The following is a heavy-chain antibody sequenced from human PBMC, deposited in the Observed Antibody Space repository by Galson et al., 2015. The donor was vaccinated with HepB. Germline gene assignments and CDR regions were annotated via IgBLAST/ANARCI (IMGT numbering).Heavy chain of an antibody. J-gene: IGHJ4*02. CDR2: ISSSSSYI. D-gene: IGHD2-15*01. CDR1: GFTFSSYS. CDR3: ARDTGGYGPVEAFDI. Sequence: SLRLSCAASGFTFSSYSMNWVRQAPGKGLEWVSSISSSSSYIYYADSVKGRFTISRDNAKNSLYLQMNSLRAEDTAVYYCARDTGGYGPVEAFDIWGQGTLVTVSS. V-gene: IGHV3-21*01.